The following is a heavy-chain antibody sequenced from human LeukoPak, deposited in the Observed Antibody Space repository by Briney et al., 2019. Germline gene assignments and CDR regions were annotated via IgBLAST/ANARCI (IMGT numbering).Heavy chain of an antibody. Sequence: ASVKVPCKASGFTFTSSAMQWVRQARGQRLEWIGWIVVGSGNTNYAQKFQERVTITRDMSTSTAYMELSSLRSEDTAVYYCARGLYSSSSEFDYWGQGTLVTVSS. V-gene: IGHV1-58*02. CDR3: ARGLYSSSSEFDY. D-gene: IGHD6-6*01. CDR1: GFTFTSSA. J-gene: IGHJ4*02. CDR2: IVVGSGNT.